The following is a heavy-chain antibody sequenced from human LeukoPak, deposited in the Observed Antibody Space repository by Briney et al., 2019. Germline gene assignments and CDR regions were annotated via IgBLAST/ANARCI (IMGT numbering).Heavy chain of an antibody. J-gene: IGHJ2*01. D-gene: IGHD1-26*01. CDR1: GFTLSSNY. CDR2: ITGSGGST. CDR3: AKNLLGSESFSWHFDL. Sequence: PGGSLRFSCAASGFTLSSNYMTWVRQAPGKGLAWVSSITGSGGSTRVDSVKDRFTISRDNSKNTPYLQMNSLRADDTAVYFCAKNLLGSESFSWHFDLWGRGTLVTVSS. V-gene: IGHV3-23*01.